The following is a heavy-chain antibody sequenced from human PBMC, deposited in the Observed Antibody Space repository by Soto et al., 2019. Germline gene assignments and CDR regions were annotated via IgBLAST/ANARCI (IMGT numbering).Heavy chain of an antibody. D-gene: IGHD3-10*01. CDR3: ARDCSGDGSGTSGWFDP. V-gene: IGHV1-69*12. Sequence: QVQLVQSGAGVKKPGSSVKVSCKASGGTFSSYAISWVRQAPGQGLEWMGGIIPIFGTANYAQKFQGRVTITADESTSTAYRELSSLRSEDTAVYYCARDCSGDGSGTSGWFDPWGQGTLVTGSS. J-gene: IGHJ5*02. CDR2: IIPIFGTA. CDR1: GGTFSSYA.